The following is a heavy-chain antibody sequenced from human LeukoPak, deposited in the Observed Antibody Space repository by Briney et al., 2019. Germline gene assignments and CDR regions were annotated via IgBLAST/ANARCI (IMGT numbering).Heavy chain of an antibody. J-gene: IGHJ4*02. D-gene: IGHD1-1*01. CDR3: ARGWSGSRAPR. CDR2: ISTYNGNT. CDR1: GYTFTSYG. Sequence: ASVKVSCKASGYTFTSYGITWVRQAPGQGLEWMGWISTYNGNTNYAQKLQGRVAMTTDTFTNTAYMELRSLRSDDTAVYYCARGWSGSRAPRWGQGTLVTVSS. V-gene: IGHV1-18*01.